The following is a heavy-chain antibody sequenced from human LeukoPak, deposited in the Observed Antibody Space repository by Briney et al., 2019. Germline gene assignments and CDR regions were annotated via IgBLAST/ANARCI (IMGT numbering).Heavy chain of an antibody. CDR2: INTNTGNP. J-gene: IGHJ5*02. CDR3: ARSGGALAVNWFDP. Sequence: ASVKVSCKASGGTFSSYAVSWVRQAPGQGLEWMGWINTNTGNPTYAQGFTGRFVFSLDTSVSTAYLQISSLKAEDTAVYYCARSGGALAVNWFDPWGQGTLVTVSS. D-gene: IGHD6-19*01. V-gene: IGHV7-4-1*02. CDR1: GGTFSSYA.